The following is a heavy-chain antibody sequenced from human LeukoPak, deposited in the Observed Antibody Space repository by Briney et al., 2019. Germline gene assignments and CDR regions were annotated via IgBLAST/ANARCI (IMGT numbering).Heavy chain of an antibody. CDR2: INHSGST. CDR3: ARSGAAAGTPNWFDP. V-gene: IGHV4-34*01. CDR1: GGSFSGYY. J-gene: IGHJ5*02. Sequence: SETLSLTCAVYGGSFSGYYWSWIRQPPGKGLEWIGEINHSGSTNYNPSLKSRVTISVDTSKNQFSLKLSSVTAADTAVYYCARSGAAAGTPNWFDPWGQGTLVTVSS. D-gene: IGHD6-13*01.